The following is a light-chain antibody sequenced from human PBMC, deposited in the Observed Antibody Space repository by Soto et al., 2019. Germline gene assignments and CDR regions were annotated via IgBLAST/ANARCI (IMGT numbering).Light chain of an antibody. CDR1: QGIRNH. J-gene: IGKJ1*01. V-gene: IGKV1-6*01. CDR2: GAS. CDR3: LQDYIYPWA. Sequence: AIQMTQSPSSLSASVGDRVTITCRASQGIRNHLGWYQQKPGKAPKLLIYGASSLQSGAPSRFSGSGSGTDFTLTISSLQPEDFATYYCLQDYIYPWAFGQGTRVEIK.